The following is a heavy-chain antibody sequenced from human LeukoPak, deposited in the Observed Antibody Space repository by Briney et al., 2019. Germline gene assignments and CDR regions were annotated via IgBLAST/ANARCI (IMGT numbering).Heavy chain of an antibody. V-gene: IGHV3-30-3*01. CDR2: ISYDGSNK. D-gene: IGHD2-15*01. CDR1: GFTFSSYA. Sequence: GGSLRLSCAVSGFTFSSYAMHWVRQAPGKGLEWVAVISYDGSNKYYADSVKGRFTISRDNSKNTLYLQMNSLRAEDTAVYYCARFIGVVVAATRAYYFDYWGQGTLVTVSS. CDR3: ARFIGVVVAATRAYYFDY. J-gene: IGHJ4*02.